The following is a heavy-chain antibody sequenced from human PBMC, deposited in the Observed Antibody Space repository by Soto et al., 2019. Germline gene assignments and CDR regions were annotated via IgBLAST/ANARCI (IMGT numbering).Heavy chain of an antibody. CDR3: ARVGVVAAAVLKDYYYCYGMDV. V-gene: IGHV1-69*13. J-gene: IGHJ6*02. D-gene: IGHD6-13*01. CDR1: GGTFSIYA. CDR2: IIPIFGTA. Sequence: SVKVSCKASGGTFSIYAISWVLQAPGEGLEWMGGIIPIFGTANYAQKFQGRVTITADESTSTAYMELSSLRSEDTAVYYCARVGVVAAAVLKDYYYCYGMDVWGHGSTVTVSS.